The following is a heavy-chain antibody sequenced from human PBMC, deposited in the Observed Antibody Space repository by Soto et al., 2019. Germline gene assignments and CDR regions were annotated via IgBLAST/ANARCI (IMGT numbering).Heavy chain of an antibody. CDR1: GGSISSGGYY. CDR3: ARDPAAYDPEWYFDY. Sequence: PSETLSLTCTVSGGSISSGGYYWSWIRQHPGKGLEWIGYIYYSGSTYYNPSLKSRVTISVDTSKNQFSLKLSSVTAADTAVYYCARDPAAYDPEWYFDYWGQGTLVTVSS. CDR2: IYYSGST. V-gene: IGHV4-31*03. J-gene: IGHJ4*02. D-gene: IGHD3-3*01.